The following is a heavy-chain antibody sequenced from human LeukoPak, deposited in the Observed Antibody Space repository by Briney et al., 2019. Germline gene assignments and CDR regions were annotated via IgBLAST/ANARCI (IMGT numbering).Heavy chain of an antibody. CDR2: IDTDGRGT. J-gene: IGHJ4*02. D-gene: IGHD7-27*01. CDR3: VRDRPGDWHYDY. CDR1: GFIFSSDW. Sequence: PGGSLRLSCVASGFIFSSDWMHWVRQTPGKGLESVSRIDTDGRGTSYAGSVEGRFTISRDNAKNTVYLQMNSLRVEDTAVYYCVRDRPGDWHYDYWGQGILVTVSS. V-gene: IGHV3-74*01.